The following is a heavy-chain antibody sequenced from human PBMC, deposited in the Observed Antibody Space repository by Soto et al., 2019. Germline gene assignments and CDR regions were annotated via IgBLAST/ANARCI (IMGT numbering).Heavy chain of an antibody. CDR2: ISSSSSTI. V-gene: IGHV3-48*02. D-gene: IGHD2-21*02. J-gene: IGHJ6*02. Sequence: GVLRLSCSASGFTFSDENMSWVRQVPGKGLEWVSYISSSSSTIYYADSVKGRFTISRDNAKNSLYLQMNSLRDEDTAVYYCATDQVVVTADMDVWGQGTTVTVSS. CDR3: ATDQVVVTADMDV. CDR1: GFTFSDEN.